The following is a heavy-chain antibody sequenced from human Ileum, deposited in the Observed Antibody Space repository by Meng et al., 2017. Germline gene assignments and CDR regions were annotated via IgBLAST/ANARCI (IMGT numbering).Heavy chain of an antibody. D-gene: IGHD7-27*01. CDR3: ARDHWGSLDY. CDR2: AST. CDR1: GASVTTSHYQ. Sequence: QVQLQESGPGRVRPSETLSLICTVSGASVTTSHYQWGWIRQPPGKGLEWIGYASTNYNPPLKSRLTISLDTSKNQVSLKLTSVTAADTAVYYCARDHWGSLDYWGQGILVTVSS. V-gene: IGHV4-61*01. J-gene: IGHJ4*02.